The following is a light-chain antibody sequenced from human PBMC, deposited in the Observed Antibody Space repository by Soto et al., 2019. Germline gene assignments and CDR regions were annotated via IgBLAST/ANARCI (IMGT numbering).Light chain of an antibody. Sequence: EIMLTQSPGTLSLSPGDRATLSCRASQSVSGSYLAWYQQKPGQAPRLLIYDASSRATGIPDRSSGSGSGTDFTLTISRLEPEDFAVYYCQQYTNSPRTFGQGTKVDIK. CDR3: QQYTNSPRT. J-gene: IGKJ1*01. V-gene: IGKV3-20*01. CDR2: DAS. CDR1: QSVSGSY.